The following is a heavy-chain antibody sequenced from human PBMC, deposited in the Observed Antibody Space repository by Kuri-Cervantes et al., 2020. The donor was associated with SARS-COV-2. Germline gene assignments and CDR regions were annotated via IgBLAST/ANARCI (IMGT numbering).Heavy chain of an antibody. CDR1: GFTFSSYS. CDR3: ARVEYSNYYFDY. D-gene: IGHD4-11*01. J-gene: IGHJ4*02. Sequence: GGSLRLSCAASGFTFSSYSMNWVRQAPGKGLEWVSYISSSGSTIYYADSVKGRFTISRDNAKNSLYLQMNSLRAEDTAVYYCARVEYSNYYFDYWGQGTLVTVSS. CDR2: ISSSGSTI. V-gene: IGHV3-48*04.